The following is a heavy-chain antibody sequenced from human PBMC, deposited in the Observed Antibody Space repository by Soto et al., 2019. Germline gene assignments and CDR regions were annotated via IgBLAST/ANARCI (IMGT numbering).Heavy chain of an antibody. D-gene: IGHD5-12*01. CDR3: VREAYIGYGHAIDH. CDR1: GVTISTYY. J-gene: IGHJ4*02. Sequence: QVQLKELGPGLVNPSETLSLTCAVSGVTISTYYWSWIRQPPGKGLEWIGYNYHSGTTNYNPSLKSRVTISVDTSKNQFSLRLTSVTAADTAIYYCVREAYIGYGHAIDHWGQGILVTVSS. CDR2: NYHSGTT. V-gene: IGHV4-59*01.